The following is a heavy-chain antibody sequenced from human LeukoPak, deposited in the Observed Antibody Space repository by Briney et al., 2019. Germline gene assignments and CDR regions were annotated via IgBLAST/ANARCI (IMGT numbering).Heavy chain of an antibody. D-gene: IGHD1-26*01. J-gene: IGHJ1*01. V-gene: IGHV3-9*03. CDR2: ISWNSGSI. CDR3: AKDSGSYQGGRGGYFQH. CDR1: GFTFDDYA. Sequence: PGGSLRLSCAASGFTFDDYAMHWVRQAPGKGLEWVSGISWNSGSIGYADSVKGRFTISRDNAKNSLYLQMNSLRAEDMALYYCAKDSGSYQGGRGGYFQHWGQGTLVTVSS.